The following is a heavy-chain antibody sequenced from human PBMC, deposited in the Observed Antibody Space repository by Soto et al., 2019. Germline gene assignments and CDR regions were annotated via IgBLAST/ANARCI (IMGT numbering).Heavy chain of an antibody. Sequence: GQLLESGGGMVQPGGSLRLSCEASGFTFSSFAMNWVRLPPGRGLEWVAAVTSSASSTHYEDSVRGRFTISRDNSKNTLYLQMNSLRADDTAVYYCAKGGAVLLDPFDVWGQGTMVTVSS. V-gene: IGHV3-23*01. J-gene: IGHJ3*01. CDR3: AKGGAVLLDPFDV. D-gene: IGHD1-26*01. CDR1: GFTFSSFA. CDR2: VTSSASST.